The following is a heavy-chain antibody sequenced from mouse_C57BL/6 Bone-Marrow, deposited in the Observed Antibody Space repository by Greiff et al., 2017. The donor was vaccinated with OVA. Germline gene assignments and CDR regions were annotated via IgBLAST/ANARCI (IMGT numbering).Heavy chain of an antibody. J-gene: IGHJ4*01. CDR1: GFTFSSYG. V-gene: IGHV5-6*02. Sequence: GQLVESGGDLVKPGGSLKLSCAASGFTFSSYGMSWVRQTPDKRLEWVATISSGGSYTYYPDSVKGRFTISRDNAKNTLYLQMSSLKSEDTAMYYCARRTDAMDYWGQGTSVTVSS. CDR3: ARRTDAMDY. CDR2: ISSGGSYT.